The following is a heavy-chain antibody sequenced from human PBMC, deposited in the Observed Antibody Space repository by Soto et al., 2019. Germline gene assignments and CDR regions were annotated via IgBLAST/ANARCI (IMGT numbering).Heavy chain of an antibody. CDR2: ISGSGGST. CDR1: GFTFSSYA. CDR3: AKGIIRGYTYGPFDY. Sequence: EVQLLESGGGLVQPGGSLRLSCAASGFTFSSYAMSWVRQAPGKGLECVSAISGSGGSTYYADSVKGRFTLSRDNSKNTLYLQMNSLRAEDTTVYDGAKGIIRGYTYGPFDYLGQGTLVTVSS. V-gene: IGHV3-23*01. J-gene: IGHJ4*02. D-gene: IGHD5-18*01.